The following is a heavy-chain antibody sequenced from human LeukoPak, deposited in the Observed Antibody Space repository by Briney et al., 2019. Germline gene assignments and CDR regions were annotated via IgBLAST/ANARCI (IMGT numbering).Heavy chain of an antibody. CDR2: IYPGDSDT. Sequence: GESLKISCNGSGYSFTNYWIGWVRQMPGKGLEWMGIIYPGDSDTRFSPSFQGQVTISADKSISTAYLQWSSLKASDTAMYYCARFHNYDSIPFDYWGQGTLVTVSS. CDR1: GYSFTNYW. D-gene: IGHD3-22*01. CDR3: ARFHNYDSIPFDY. V-gene: IGHV5-51*01. J-gene: IGHJ4*02.